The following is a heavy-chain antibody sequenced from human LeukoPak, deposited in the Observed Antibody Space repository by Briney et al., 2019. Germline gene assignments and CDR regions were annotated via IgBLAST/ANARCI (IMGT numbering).Heavy chain of an antibody. Sequence: NPSETLSLTCSVSGGSISSYYWSWVRQPPGKGLEWIGYIYYSGSTTYNPSLKSRVTISVDTSKNQFSLKLSSVTAADTAVYYCARLGGGYYYYGVDVWGQGTTVTVSS. J-gene: IGHJ6*02. CDR2: IYYSGST. D-gene: IGHD3-10*01. CDR1: GGSISSYY. CDR3: ARLGGGYYYYGVDV. V-gene: IGHV4-59*08.